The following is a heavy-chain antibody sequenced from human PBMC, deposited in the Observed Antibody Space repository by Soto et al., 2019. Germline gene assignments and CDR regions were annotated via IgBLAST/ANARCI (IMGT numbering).Heavy chain of an antibody. CDR1: GGSISSGGYY. Sequence: SETLSLTCTVSGGSISSGGYYWSWIRQHPGKGLEWIGYIYYSGSTYYNPSLKSRVTISVDTSKNQFSLKLSSVTAADTAVYYCARDPGGGPLYDSSGYSRLTDAFDIWGQGTMVTVSS. CDR3: ARDPGGGPLYDSSGYSRLTDAFDI. CDR2: IYYSGST. V-gene: IGHV4-31*03. J-gene: IGHJ3*02. D-gene: IGHD3-22*01.